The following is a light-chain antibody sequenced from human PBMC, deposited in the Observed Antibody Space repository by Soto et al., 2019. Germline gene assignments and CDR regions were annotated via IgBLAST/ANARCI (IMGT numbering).Light chain of an antibody. V-gene: IGLV2-14*01. Sequence: QSALNQPASVSGTPGQSITISCTGSNSDVGLYDFVSWYQHHPGRAPKLIVSEVSHRPSGISNRFSGSKSGNTASLTISGLQSEDEADYYCISYTSDDVRYVFGTGTKVTVL. J-gene: IGLJ1*01. CDR1: NSDVGLYDF. CDR3: ISYTSDDVRYV. CDR2: EVS.